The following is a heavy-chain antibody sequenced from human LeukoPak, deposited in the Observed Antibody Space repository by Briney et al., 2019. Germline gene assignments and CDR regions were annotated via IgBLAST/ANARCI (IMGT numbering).Heavy chain of an antibody. V-gene: IGHV4-34*01. J-gene: IGHJ4*02. CDR3: ARGVNFRPNLFGVVIIPVSGFDY. Sequence: PSETLSLTCAVYGGSFSGYYWSWIRQPPGNGLEWIGEINHSGSTNYNPSLKSRVTISVDTSKNQFSLKLSSVTAADTAVYYCARGVNFRPNLFGVVIIPVSGFDYWGQGTLVTVSS. CDR2: INHSGST. D-gene: IGHD3-3*01. CDR1: GGSFSGYY.